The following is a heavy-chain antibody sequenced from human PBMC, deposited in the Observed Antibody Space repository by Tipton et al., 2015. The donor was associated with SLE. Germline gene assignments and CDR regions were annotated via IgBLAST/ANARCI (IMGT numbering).Heavy chain of an antibody. J-gene: IGHJ3*02. Sequence: GSLRLSCAASGFTFSSYSMNWVRQAPGKGLEWVSYISSSSYIYDADSVKGRFTISRDNAKNSLYLQMNSLRAEDTAVYYCARETSRAFDIWGQGTMVTVSS. CDR1: GFTFSSYS. V-gene: IGHV3-21*03. CDR2: ISSSSYI. CDR3: ARETSRAFDI.